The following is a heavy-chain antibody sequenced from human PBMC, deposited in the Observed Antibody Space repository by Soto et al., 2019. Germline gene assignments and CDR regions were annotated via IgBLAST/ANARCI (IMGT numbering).Heavy chain of an antibody. D-gene: IGHD6-19*01. CDR1: GYTFRSYG. CDR2: ISTYNYNT. J-gene: IGHJ4*02. CDR3: ARGGYSGGWYSVY. V-gene: IGHV1-18*01. Sequence: ASVKVSCKTSGYTFRSYGVNWVRQAPGQGLEWMGWISTYNYNTNYAQQFQDRVTMTTETSTSTAYMELRSLKSDDTAVYYCARGGYSGGWYSVYWGQVTLVTVSS.